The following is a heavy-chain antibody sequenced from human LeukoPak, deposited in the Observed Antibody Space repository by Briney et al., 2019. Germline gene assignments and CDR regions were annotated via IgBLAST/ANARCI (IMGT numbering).Heavy chain of an antibody. J-gene: IGHJ3*02. CDR3: ARTTGGIAAKEVVLFDI. D-gene: IGHD6-13*01. CDR1: GGSISSYY. CDR2: IYYSGST. Sequence: SETLSLTCTVSGGSISSYYWSWIRQPPGKGLEWIGYIYYSGSTNYNPSLKSRVTISVDTSMNQFSLKLSSVTAADTAVYYCARTTGGIAAKEVVLFDIWGQGTIVTVSS. V-gene: IGHV4-59*01.